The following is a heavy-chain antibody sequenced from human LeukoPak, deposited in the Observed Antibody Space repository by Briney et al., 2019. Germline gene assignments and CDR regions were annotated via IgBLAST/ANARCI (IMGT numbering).Heavy chain of an antibody. Sequence: GGSLRLSCAASGFTFSSYWMHWVRQAPGKGLVWVSRINNDGSSTSYADSVKGRFTISRDNAKNTLYLQMNSLRAEDTAVYYCAKSMDILTGYLWSLDYWGQGTLVTVSS. V-gene: IGHV3-74*01. CDR1: GFTFSSYW. CDR3: AKSMDILTGYLWSLDY. D-gene: IGHD3-9*01. CDR2: INNDGSST. J-gene: IGHJ4*02.